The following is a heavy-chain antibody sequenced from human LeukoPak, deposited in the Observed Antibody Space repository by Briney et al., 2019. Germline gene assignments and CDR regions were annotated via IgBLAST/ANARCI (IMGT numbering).Heavy chain of an antibody. Sequence: GASVKVSCKASGYTFTSYGISWVRLAPGQGLEWMGWISAYNGNTNYAQKFQGRVTITTDESTSTAYMELSSLRSEDTAVYYCARGPPGYYYYMDVWGKGTTVTVSS. V-gene: IGHV1-18*01. CDR2: ISAYNGNT. CDR3: ARGPPGYYYYMDV. J-gene: IGHJ6*03. CDR1: GYTFTSYG.